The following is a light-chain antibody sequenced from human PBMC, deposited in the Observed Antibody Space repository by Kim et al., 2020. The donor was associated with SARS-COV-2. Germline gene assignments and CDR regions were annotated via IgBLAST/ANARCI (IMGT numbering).Light chain of an antibody. Sequence: GQRVSISCSGSRSNIGSNYVYWYQQLPGTAPKLVIYRNNQRPSGVPDRFSGSPSGTSASLAISGLRSEDEADSYCATWDDSLSGWVFGGGTQLTVL. CDR3: ATWDDSLSGWV. CDR1: RSNIGSNY. J-gene: IGLJ3*02. V-gene: IGLV1-47*01. CDR2: RNN.